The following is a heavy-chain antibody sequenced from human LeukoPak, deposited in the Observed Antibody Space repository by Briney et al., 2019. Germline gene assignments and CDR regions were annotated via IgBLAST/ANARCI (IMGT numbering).Heavy chain of an antibody. Sequence: GGSLRLSCAASGFSFSSYSMNWVRQAPGKGLEWVSSISITSSHIYYADSVKGRFTISRDNAKNSLYLEMNTLRAEDTAVYYCARDATRGGDFDKWGQGILVTVSS. J-gene: IGHJ4*02. V-gene: IGHV3-21*01. D-gene: IGHD3-16*01. CDR1: GFSFSSYS. CDR3: ARDATRGGDFDK. CDR2: ISITSSHI.